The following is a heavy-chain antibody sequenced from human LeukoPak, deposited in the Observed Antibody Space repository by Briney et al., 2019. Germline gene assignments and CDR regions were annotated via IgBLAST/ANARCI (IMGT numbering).Heavy chain of an antibody. V-gene: IGHV3-11*06. D-gene: IGHD3-10*01. Sequence: PGGSLRLSCAASGFTFSDYYMSWIRQAPGKGLEWVSYISSSSSYTNYADSVKGRITISRDNAKNSLYLQMNSLRAEDTAVYYCASLPWFGESDFDYWGQGTLVTVSS. CDR1: GFTFSDYY. J-gene: IGHJ4*02. CDR2: ISSSSSYT. CDR3: ASLPWFGESDFDY.